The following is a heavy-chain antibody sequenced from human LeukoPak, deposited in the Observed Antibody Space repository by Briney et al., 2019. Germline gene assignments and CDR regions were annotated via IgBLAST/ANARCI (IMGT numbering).Heavy chain of an antibody. J-gene: IGHJ4*02. CDR1: GFTFSSYA. D-gene: IGHD6-13*01. CDR3: AKDRWTNGPAGGSSDF. CDR2: ISYDGSNK. V-gene: IGHV3-30-3*01. Sequence: GRSLRLSCAASGFTFSSYAMHWVRQAPGKGLEWVAVISYDGSNKYYADSVKGRFTISRDNSKNTLYLQMNSLRPEDTAVYYCAKDRWTNGPAGGSSDFWGQGTLVTVSS.